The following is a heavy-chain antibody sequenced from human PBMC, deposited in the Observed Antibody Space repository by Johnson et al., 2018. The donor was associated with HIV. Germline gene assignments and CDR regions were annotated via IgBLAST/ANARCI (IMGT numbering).Heavy chain of an antibody. Sequence: HVQLVESGGGLVQPGGSLRLSCTASGFTFSSYAMHWVRQAPGKGLEWVAVISYDGSNKYYADSVQGRFTISRDSSKNTLYLQMNSLRVEDTAVYYYARDRRIAALFYAFDSLGQVTMVTVS. CDR1: GFTFSSYA. CDR3: ARDRRIAALFYAFDS. J-gene: IGHJ3*02. D-gene: IGHD6-6*01. CDR2: ISYDGSNK. V-gene: IGHV3-30-3*01.